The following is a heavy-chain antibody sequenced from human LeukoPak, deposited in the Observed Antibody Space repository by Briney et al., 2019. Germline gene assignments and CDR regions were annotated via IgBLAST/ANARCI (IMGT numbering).Heavy chain of an antibody. CDR2: IRSKAFGGTP. D-gene: IGHD4-17*01. V-gene: IGHV3-49*03. J-gene: IGHJ4*02. Sequence: PGRSLRLSCSASGFTFDDYAVSWFRQPPGKGLEWVGFIRSKAFGGTPEYAASVRGRFTISRDDYKSIAYLQMNSLKTEDTAVYYCTRNTVTVHFDYWSQGTLVTVSS. CDR1: GFTFDDYA. CDR3: TRNTVTVHFDY.